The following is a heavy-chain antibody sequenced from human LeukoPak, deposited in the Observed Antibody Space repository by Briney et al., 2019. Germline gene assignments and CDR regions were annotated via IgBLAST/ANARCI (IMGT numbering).Heavy chain of an antibody. V-gene: IGHV4-34*01. D-gene: IGHD1-26*01. CDR1: GGSFSGYY. CDR3: ARRGRGSEDY. J-gene: IGHJ4*02. CDR2: INHSGST. Sequence: PSETLSLTCAVYGGSFSGYYWSWIRQPPGKGLEWIGEINHSGSTNYNPSLKSRVTISVDTSKNQFPLKLSSVTAADTAVYYCARRGRGSEDYWGQGTLVTVSS.